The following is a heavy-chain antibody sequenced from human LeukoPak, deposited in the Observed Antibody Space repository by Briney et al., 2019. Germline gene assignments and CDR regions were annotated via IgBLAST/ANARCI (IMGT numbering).Heavy chain of an antibody. Sequence: GGSLRLSCAASGFAFSDYYMTWIRQAPGKGLEWLSYISSSGSATYYADSAKGRFTISRDNAKNSLYLQVNSLRAEDTAVYYCARDVGATTSAAFDIWGQGTMVTVSS. D-gene: IGHD1-26*01. CDR2: ISSSGSAT. CDR3: ARDVGATTSAAFDI. V-gene: IGHV3-11*01. J-gene: IGHJ3*02. CDR1: GFAFSDYY.